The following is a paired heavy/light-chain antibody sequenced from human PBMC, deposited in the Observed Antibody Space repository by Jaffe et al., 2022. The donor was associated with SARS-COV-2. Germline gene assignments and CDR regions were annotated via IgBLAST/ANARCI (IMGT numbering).Heavy chain of an antibody. CDR3: ASGSYFDY. CDR2: MSYDGGNK. V-gene: IGHV3-30-3*01. J-gene: IGHJ4*02. CDR1: GITFSSYA. D-gene: IGHD1-26*01. Sequence: QVHLVESGGGVVQPGRSLRLSCAASGITFSSYAMQWVRQAPGKGLEWVAVMSYDGGNKYYTDSVKGRFTISRDNSKNTLFLQMNGLKAEDTAVYYCASGSYFDYWGQGTLVTVSS.
Light chain of an antibody. CDR3: QHYKNWPYT. V-gene: IGKV3-15*01. CDR2: DTS. Sequence: EIVMTQSPVILSVSPGERATLSCRASQSVSSNLAWYQQKPGQAPRLLIYDTSTRATGIPARFSGSGSGTEFTLTISSLQSEDFAVYYCQHYKNWPYTFGQGIKLEIK. CDR1: QSVSSN. J-gene: IGKJ2*01.